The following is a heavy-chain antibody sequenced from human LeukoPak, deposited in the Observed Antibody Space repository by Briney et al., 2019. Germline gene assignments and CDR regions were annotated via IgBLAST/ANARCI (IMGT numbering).Heavy chain of an antibody. D-gene: IGHD1-7*01. J-gene: IGHJ4*02. Sequence: SVKVSCKASRGTFSSYAINWVRQAPGQGLEWMGGIIPIFGTANYAQKFQGRVTMTTDTSTSTAYMELRSLRSDDTAVYYCARGWNFWERLFDYWGQGTLVTVSS. CDR1: RGTFSSYA. V-gene: IGHV1-69*05. CDR2: IIPIFGTA. CDR3: ARGWNFWERLFDY.